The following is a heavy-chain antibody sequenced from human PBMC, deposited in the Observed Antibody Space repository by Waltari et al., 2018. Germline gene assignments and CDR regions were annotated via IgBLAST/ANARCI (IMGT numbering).Heavy chain of an antibody. D-gene: IGHD5-12*01. Sequence: QVQLQQWGAGLLKPSETLSLTCAVYGGSFSGYYWSWIRQPPGKGLEWIGEINHSGSTNYNPSLKSRVTISVDTSKNQFSLKLSSVTAADTAVYYCARGGYSGYGLLTTVTTLDYWGQGTLVTVSS. CDR3: ARGGYSGYGLLTTVTTLDY. CDR2: INHSGST. V-gene: IGHV4-34*01. CDR1: GGSFSGYY. J-gene: IGHJ4*02.